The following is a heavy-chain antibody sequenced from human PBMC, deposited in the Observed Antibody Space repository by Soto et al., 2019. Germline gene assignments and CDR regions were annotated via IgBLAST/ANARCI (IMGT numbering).Heavy chain of an antibody. CDR1: GGSVSSGSYY. CDR2: IYYSGST. CDR3: ARYMAGANTN. Sequence: SETLSLTGTVSGGSVSSGSYYWSWIRQRPGKGLEWIGYIYYSGSTNYNPSLKSRVTISVDTSKNQYSLKLSSVTAADTAVYYCARYMAGANTNWGQGTLVTVSS. D-gene: IGHD1-26*01. J-gene: IGHJ4*02. V-gene: IGHV4-61*01.